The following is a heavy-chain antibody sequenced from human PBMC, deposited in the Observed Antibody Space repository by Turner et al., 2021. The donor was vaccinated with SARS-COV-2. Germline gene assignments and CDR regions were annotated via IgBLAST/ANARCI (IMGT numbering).Heavy chain of an antibody. CDR3: ARLAAWGAFDI. J-gene: IGHJ3*02. CDR2: IYYSGST. CDR1: VGSISSGGYY. D-gene: IGHD6-25*01. Sequence: QVQLQESRPGLVKTSQTLSLTCTVSVGSISSGGYYGSWRRQHPGKGLDGIGYIYYSGSTDYNPSLKSRVTISVDTSKNQFSLKLSSVTAADTAVYYCARLAAWGAFDIWGQGTMVTISS. V-gene: IGHV4-31*03.